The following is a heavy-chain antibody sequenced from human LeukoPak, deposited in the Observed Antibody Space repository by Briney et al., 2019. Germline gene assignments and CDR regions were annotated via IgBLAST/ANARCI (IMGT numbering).Heavy chain of an antibody. CDR1: GFTVSNNY. J-gene: IGHJ3*02. CDR3: ATPQGSSWYPLAFDI. D-gene: IGHD6-13*01. V-gene: IGHV3-53*01. Sequence: PGGSLRLSCAASGFTVSNNYMTWVRQAPGKGLEWVSIIYSGGDTFYADAVKGRFTISRDNSKNALYLQINSLRAEDTAVYYCATPQGSSWYPLAFDIWGQGTMVTVSS. CDR2: IYSGGDT.